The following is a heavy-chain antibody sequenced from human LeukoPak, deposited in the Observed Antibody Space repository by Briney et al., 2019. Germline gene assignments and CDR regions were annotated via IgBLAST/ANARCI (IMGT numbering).Heavy chain of an antibody. D-gene: IGHD2-21*02. Sequence: GGSLRLSCEASGFTFSSYGMSWVRQAPGKGLEWVSGISNSGSSTYYADSVKGRFTISRDNAKNSLYLQMNSLRAEDTAVYFCARTATAYCGGDCLGPFDPWGQGTLVTVSS. J-gene: IGHJ5*02. CDR2: ISNSGSST. CDR1: GFTFSSYG. CDR3: ARTATAYCGGDCLGPFDP. V-gene: IGHV3-23*01.